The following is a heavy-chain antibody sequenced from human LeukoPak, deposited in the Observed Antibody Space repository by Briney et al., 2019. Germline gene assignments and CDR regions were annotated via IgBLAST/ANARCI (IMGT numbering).Heavy chain of an antibody. J-gene: IGHJ3*02. V-gene: IGHV4-4*02. CDR1: GGSISSNTW. CDR2: LYHTGST. Sequence: SETPSLTCAVSGGSISSNTWWSWVRPPPVKGLEWIGELYHTGSTNYNPSLKSRLTISVDKSKNQFSLKLNSVTAADTAVYYCARETGVVSQLGAFDIWGQGAMVTVSS. CDR3: ARETGVVSQLGAFDI. D-gene: IGHD3-22*01.